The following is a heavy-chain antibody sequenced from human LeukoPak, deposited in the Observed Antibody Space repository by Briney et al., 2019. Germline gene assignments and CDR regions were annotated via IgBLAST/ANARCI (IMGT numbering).Heavy chain of an antibody. V-gene: IGHV4-31*03. CDR1: GGSISSGGYY. CDR2: IYYSGST. Sequence: PSETLSLTCTVSGGSISSGGYYWSWIRQHPGKGLEWIGYIYYSGSTYYNLSLKSRVTISVDTSKNQFSLKLSSVTAADTAVYYCARSLWFGAFDIWGQGTMVTVSS. D-gene: IGHD3-10*01. CDR3: ARSLWFGAFDI. J-gene: IGHJ3*02.